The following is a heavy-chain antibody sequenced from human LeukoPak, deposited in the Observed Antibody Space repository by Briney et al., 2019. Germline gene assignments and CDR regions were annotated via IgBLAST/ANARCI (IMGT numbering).Heavy chain of an antibody. Sequence: GGSLRLSCAASGFIVSANYMSWVRQAPGKGLEWVSVIYSGGSTYYADSVKGRFTISRDNSKNTLYSQMNSLRAEDTAVYYCAKLLPDTMVRPAKRVTDYWGQGTLVTVSS. CDR1: GFIVSANY. J-gene: IGHJ4*02. CDR3: AKLLPDTMVRPAKRVTDY. D-gene: IGHD3-10*01. V-gene: IGHV3-53*01. CDR2: IYSGGST.